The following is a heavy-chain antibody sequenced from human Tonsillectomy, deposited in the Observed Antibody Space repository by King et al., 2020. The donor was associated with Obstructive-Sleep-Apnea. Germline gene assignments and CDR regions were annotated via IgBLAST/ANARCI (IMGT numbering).Heavy chain of an antibody. CDR1: GYTFTSYD. Sequence: QLVQSGAEVKKPGASMKVSCKASGYTFTSYDINWGRQATGQGVEWMGWKNPNRGDTVYTQKFKGRGTMTRNISIDTAYVELSSLKSEDTAVYFCARGRLVFYAMDVWGQGTTVTVSS. V-gene: IGHV1-8*01. CDR2: KNPNRGDT. J-gene: IGHJ6*02. CDR3: ARGRLVFYAMDV. D-gene: IGHD5/OR15-5a*01.